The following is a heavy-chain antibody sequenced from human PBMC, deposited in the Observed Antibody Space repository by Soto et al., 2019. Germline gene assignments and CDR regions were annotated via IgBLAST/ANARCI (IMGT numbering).Heavy chain of an antibody. CDR2: IISKNNGGAT. Sequence: PGGSLRLSCAASGFPFVTAWMSWVRQAPGKGLEWVGRIISKNNGGATEYGASVKDRFTLSRDDSKDTLYLEMNSLKAEDTAIYYCTTYSAGRPDFFRYWGQGTLVTVSS. CDR3: TTYSAGRPDFFRY. J-gene: IGHJ4*02. CDR1: GFPFVTAW. D-gene: IGHD6-6*01. V-gene: IGHV3-15*01.